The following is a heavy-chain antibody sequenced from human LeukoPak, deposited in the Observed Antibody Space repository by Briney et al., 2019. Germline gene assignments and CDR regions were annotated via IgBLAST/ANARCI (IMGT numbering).Heavy chain of an antibody. V-gene: IGHV5-51*01. J-gene: IGHJ6*02. CDR1: GYSFISYW. CDR3: ARGLNYYYYYGLDV. Sequence: GESLQISCQGSGYSFISYWIGWVRQMPGKGLDGMGIIYPGDSDTSYSPSFQGQVTISADKSISTAYLQWSSLKASDTAMYYCARGLNYYYYYGLDVWGQGTTVTVSS. CDR2: IYPGDSDT.